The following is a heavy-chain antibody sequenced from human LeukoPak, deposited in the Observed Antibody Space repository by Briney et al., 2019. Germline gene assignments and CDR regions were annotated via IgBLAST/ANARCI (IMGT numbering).Heavy chain of an antibody. Sequence: GESLKISCEASGYNFDTYWIAWVRQMPGKGLEWMGIIYPGDSDTRYSPSFQGQVTISADKSISTAYLQWSSLKASDTAMYYCARRRDGYNFPDYWGQGTLVTVSS. D-gene: IGHD5-24*01. CDR3: ARRRDGYNFPDY. J-gene: IGHJ4*02. CDR1: GYNFDTYW. CDR2: IYPGDSDT. V-gene: IGHV5-51*01.